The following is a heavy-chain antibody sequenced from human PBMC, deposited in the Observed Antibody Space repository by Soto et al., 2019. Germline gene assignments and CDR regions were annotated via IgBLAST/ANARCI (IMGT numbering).Heavy chain of an antibody. Sequence: PSETLSLTCSVSGGSISSSSYYWGWIRQPPGKGLEWIGSIYYSGSTYYNPSLKSRVTISVDTSKNQFSLKLSSVTAADTAVYYCARGRYDFWSGYSGLDHWGQGTPVTVSS. D-gene: IGHD3-3*01. CDR2: IYYSGST. CDR1: GGSISSSSYY. V-gene: IGHV4-39*01. CDR3: ARGRYDFWSGYSGLDH. J-gene: IGHJ4*02.